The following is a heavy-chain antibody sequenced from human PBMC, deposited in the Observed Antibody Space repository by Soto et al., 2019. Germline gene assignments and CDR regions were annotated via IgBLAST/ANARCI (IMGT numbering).Heavy chain of an antibody. CDR2: INPNSGGT. D-gene: IGHD1-1*01. Sequence: GASVKVSCKASGYTFTGYYMHWVRQAPGQGLEWMGWINPNSGGTNYAQKFQGWVTMTRDTSISTAYMELSRLRSDDTAVYYCARDRKSSGTTDGMDVWGQGTTVTV. CDR3: ARDRKSSGTTDGMDV. V-gene: IGHV1-2*04. CDR1: GYTFTGYY. J-gene: IGHJ6*02.